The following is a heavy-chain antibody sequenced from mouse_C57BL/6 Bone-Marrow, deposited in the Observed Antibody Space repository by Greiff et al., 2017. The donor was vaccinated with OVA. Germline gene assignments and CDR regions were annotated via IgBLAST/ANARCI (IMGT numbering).Heavy chain of an antibody. D-gene: IGHD2-4*01. Sequence: EVQVEESGPGLVKPSQSLSLSCSVSGYSFTNGSYRNWIRQFPGNKLEWMGYLRYDGSINYNPSLKNPTSFTCDTSKNQLFLMLNSVTTEDTAAFYFARDDYVPEFAYGGRGTLVTVSA. J-gene: IGHJ3*01. CDR1: GYSFTNGSY. CDR2: LRYDGSI. V-gene: IGHV3-6*01. CDR3: ARDDYVPEFAY.